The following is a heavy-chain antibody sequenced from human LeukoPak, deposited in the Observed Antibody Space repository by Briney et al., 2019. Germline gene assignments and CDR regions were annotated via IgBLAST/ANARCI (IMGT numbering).Heavy chain of an antibody. CDR3: ATEQGLARGSL. Sequence: GGSHSPAYPLSGSIIRTYAVGWVRQVPGMGLEWVSTIDNSGAYTYYADSVKGRFTISRDNAKNSLYLQLNSLRDEDTAVYYCATEQGLARGSLRGQGDLVTVSS. CDR1: GSIIRTYA. CDR2: IDNSGAYT. V-gene: IGHV3-23*01. J-gene: IGHJ4*02. D-gene: IGHD3-16*01.